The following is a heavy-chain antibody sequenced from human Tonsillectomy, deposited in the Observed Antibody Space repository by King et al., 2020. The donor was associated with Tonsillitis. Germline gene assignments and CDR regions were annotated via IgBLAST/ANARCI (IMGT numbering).Heavy chain of an antibody. CDR3: ARDLAIVLIVYATDP. CDR2: ISSSSSYI. CDR1: GFTFSSYS. Sequence: VQLVESGGGLVKPGGSLRLSCAASGFTFSSYSMKWVRQAPGKGLEWVSSISSSSSYIYYADSVKGRFTISRDNAKNSLYLQMNSLRAEDTAVYYCARDLAIVLIVYATDPWGQGTLVTVPS. J-gene: IGHJ5*02. V-gene: IGHV3-21*01. D-gene: IGHD2-8*01.